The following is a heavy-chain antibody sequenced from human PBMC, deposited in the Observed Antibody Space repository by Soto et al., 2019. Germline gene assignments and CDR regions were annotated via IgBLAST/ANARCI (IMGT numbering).Heavy chain of an antibody. D-gene: IGHD2-2*01. Sequence: GGSLRLSCAASGFTFSSHWMHWVRQTQGKGPVSVTGIIDDGSSTKYGATVKGCFTIARDNAMNTVVLLMSSLRGEDRAGYYCARGLIPATGTIRWFDPWGQGTLVTVS. J-gene: IGHJ5*02. CDR1: GFTFSSHW. CDR2: IIDDGSST. V-gene: IGHV3-74*03. CDR3: ARGLIPATGTIRWFDP.